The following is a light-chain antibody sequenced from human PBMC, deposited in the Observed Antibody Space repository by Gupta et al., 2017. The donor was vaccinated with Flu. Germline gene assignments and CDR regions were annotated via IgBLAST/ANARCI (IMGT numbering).Light chain of an antibody. V-gene: IGKV4-1*01. Sequence: DSVVTQSPDSLAVSLCERATLNFKFSQSILSSSNNKNFLSWYQQRPGQPPKLLFYWASARESGVPDRFSGSGSETDFSLTISRLEAEDVAIYYCQQCFDRPLTFGGGTKVEI. CDR3: QQCFDRPLT. CDR1: QSILSSSNNKNF. CDR2: WAS. J-gene: IGKJ4*01.